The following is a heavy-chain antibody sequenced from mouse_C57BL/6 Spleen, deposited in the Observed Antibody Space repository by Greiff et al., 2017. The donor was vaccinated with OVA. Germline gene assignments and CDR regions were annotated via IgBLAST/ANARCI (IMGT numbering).Heavy chain of an antibody. J-gene: IGHJ4*01. CDR2: IWSDGST. Sequence: QVQLKESGPGLVAPSQSLSITCTVSGFSLTSYGVHWVRQPPGKGLEWLVVIWSDGSTTYNSALKSRLSISKDNSKSQVFLKMNSLQTDDTAMYYCARHKIYYYGSSYAMDYWGQGTSVTVSS. D-gene: IGHD1-1*01. V-gene: IGHV2-6-1*01. CDR1: GFSLTSYG. CDR3: ARHKIYYYGSSYAMDY.